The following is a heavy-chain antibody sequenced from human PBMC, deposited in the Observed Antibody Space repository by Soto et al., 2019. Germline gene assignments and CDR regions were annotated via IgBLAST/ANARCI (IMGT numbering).Heavy chain of an antibody. CDR2: INHSGST. CDR3: ARALQARPFDY. V-gene: IGHV4-34*01. J-gene: IGHJ4*02. Sequence: SETLSLTCAVYGGSFSGYYWSWIRQPPGKGLEWIGEINHSGSTNYNPSLKSRVTISVDTSKNQFSLKLSSVTAADTAVYYCARALQARPFDYWGQGTLVTVSS. CDR1: GGSFSGYY.